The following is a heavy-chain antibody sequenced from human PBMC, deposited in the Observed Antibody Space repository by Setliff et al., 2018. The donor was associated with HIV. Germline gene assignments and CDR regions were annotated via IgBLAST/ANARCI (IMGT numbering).Heavy chain of an antibody. CDR1: GGSLSGFY. CDR2: VTHSGST. V-gene: IGHV4-34*01. J-gene: IGHJ6*02. CDR3: TRDYGVVGGIQPYYYYGMDV. D-gene: IGHD1-26*01. Sequence: SETLSLTCAVYGGSLSGFYWTFIRQSPGKGLEWIGEVTHSGSTTYDPSLKSRVTISVDTSKNQFSLKLSSVTAADTAVYYCTRDYGVVGGIQPYYYYGMDVWGQGTTVTVSS.